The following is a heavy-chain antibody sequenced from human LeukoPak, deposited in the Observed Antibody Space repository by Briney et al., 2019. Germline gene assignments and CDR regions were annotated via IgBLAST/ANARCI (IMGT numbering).Heavy chain of an antibody. Sequence: GSLRLSCAASGFTFSTYGMHWVRQAPGKGLEWVAVISYDGSNKYYADSVKGRFTISRDNSKNTLYLQMSGLRAEDTAVYYCAKNGDRGAYCSGGSCYPYYYYYMDVWGKGTTVTISS. CDR3: AKNGDRGAYCSGGSCYPYYYYYMDV. D-gene: IGHD2-15*01. V-gene: IGHV3-30*18. CDR1: GFTFSTYG. J-gene: IGHJ6*03. CDR2: ISYDGSNK.